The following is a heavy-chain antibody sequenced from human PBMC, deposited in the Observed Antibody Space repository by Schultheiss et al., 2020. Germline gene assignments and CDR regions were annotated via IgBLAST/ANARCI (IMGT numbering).Heavy chain of an antibody. D-gene: IGHD4-17*01. Sequence: GGSLRLSCAASGFTFSSYDMHWVRQATGKGLEWVSAIGTAGDTYYPGSVKGRFTISRENAKNSLYLQMNSLRAGDTAVYYCARGRDYGDYLWAFDYWGQGTLVTVYS. J-gene: IGHJ4*02. CDR1: GFTFSSYD. CDR2: IGTAGDT. V-gene: IGHV3-13*04. CDR3: ARGRDYGDYLWAFDY.